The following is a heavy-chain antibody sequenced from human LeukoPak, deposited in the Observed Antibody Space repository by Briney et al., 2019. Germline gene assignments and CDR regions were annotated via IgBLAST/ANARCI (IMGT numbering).Heavy chain of an antibody. J-gene: IGHJ4*02. Sequence: PGGSLRLSCAAPGFTVPVYAMTCVRPGPQKGLEWVSSISASGVMTYYADSVEGRFTVSRDNSKNSFFLQMKSLTAADTAVYYCAKDRSIGTYYTFDQWGQGTLVTVSS. D-gene: IGHD1-26*01. CDR1: GFTVPVYA. V-gene: IGHV3-23*01. CDR2: ISASGVMT. CDR3: AKDRSIGTYYTFDQ.